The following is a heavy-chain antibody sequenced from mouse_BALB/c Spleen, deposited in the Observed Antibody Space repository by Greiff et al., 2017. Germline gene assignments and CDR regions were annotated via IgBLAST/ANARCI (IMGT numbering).Heavy chain of an antibody. CDR1: GFNIKDYY. D-gene: IGHD2-2*01. Sequence: VQLQQSGAELVRSGASVKLSCTASGFNIKDYYMHWVKQRPEQGLEWIGWIDPENGDTEYAPKFQGKATMTADTSSNTAYLQLSSLTSEDTAVYYCARGYYGYDAWFAYWGQGTLVTVSA. V-gene: IGHV14-4*02. CDR3: ARGYYGYDAWFAY. J-gene: IGHJ3*01. CDR2: IDPENGDT.